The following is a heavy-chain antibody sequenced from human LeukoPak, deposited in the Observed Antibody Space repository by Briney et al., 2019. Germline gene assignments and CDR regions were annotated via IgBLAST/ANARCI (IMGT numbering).Heavy chain of an antibody. CDR1: GFTLSTYW. Sequence: GGSLRLSCEASGFTLSTYWMNWVRQVPGRGLDWVANINPDGSGKRYVDSVKGRFTIARDNADNSLSLQMNSLRAEDTAVYYCASWGAGGNSWGQGTLVTVSS. J-gene: IGHJ4*02. V-gene: IGHV3-7*01. CDR3: ASWGAGGNS. CDR2: INPDGSGK. D-gene: IGHD3-16*01.